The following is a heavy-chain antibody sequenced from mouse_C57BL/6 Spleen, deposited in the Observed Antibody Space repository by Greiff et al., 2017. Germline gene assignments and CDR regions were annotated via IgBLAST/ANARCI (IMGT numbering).Heavy chain of an antibody. Sequence: EVQLQQSGPELVRPGASVKLSCTASGFYIKDYYMHWVKQRPEQGLEWIGRIYPEDGDTEYAPKFQGKATMTADTSSNTAYLQLSSLTSADTGVYYCDRAYGKYGAWFAYWGQGTLVTVSA. J-gene: IGHJ3*01. CDR3: DRAYGKYGAWFAY. CDR2: IYPEDGDT. D-gene: IGHD2-1*01. CDR1: GFYIKDYY. V-gene: IGHV14-1*01.